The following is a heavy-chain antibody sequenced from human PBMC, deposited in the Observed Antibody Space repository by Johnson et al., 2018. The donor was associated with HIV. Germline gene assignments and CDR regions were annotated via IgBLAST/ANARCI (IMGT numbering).Heavy chain of an antibody. Sequence: VQLVESGGDLVKPGGSLRLSCTVSGFTFTNAWMSWVRQAPGKGLEWVGRFKGKTDGWTTDFAAPVKGRFTISRDDSKITLYLQMNSLRTDDTAVYYCATDNGQYGCDIWGQGTMVTVSS. CDR1: GFTFTNAW. CDR2: FKGKTDGWTT. CDR3: ATDNGQYGCDI. J-gene: IGHJ3*02. D-gene: IGHD2-8*01. V-gene: IGHV3-15*01.